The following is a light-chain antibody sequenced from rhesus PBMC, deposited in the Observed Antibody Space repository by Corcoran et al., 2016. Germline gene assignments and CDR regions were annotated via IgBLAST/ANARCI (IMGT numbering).Light chain of an antibody. Sequence: DIQMTQSPSSLSASVGDRVTITCRASQGISNWLAWYQQKPGKAPKLLIYRASNWETGVPSRFSGSGSWTDFTLTISSMQPEDIAPYCCQQHDNSPLTFGPGTKLDIK. J-gene: IGKJ3*01. V-gene: IGKV1-69*01. CDR3: QQHDNSPLT. CDR2: RAS. CDR1: QGISNW.